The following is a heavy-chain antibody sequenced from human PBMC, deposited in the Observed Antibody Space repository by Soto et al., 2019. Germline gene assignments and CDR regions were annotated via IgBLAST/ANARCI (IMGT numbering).Heavy chain of an antibody. D-gene: IGHD2-15*01. CDR1: GYSISSGYY. Sequence: LSLTCAVSGYSISSGYYWGWIRQPPGKGLEWTGSIYHSGSTYYNPSLKSRVAISVDTSKNQFSLKLSSVTAADTAVYYCARDPPGWTGYYYYGMDVWGQGTTVTVSS. CDR2: IYHSGST. J-gene: IGHJ6*02. V-gene: IGHV4-38-2*02. CDR3: ARDPPGWTGYYYYGMDV.